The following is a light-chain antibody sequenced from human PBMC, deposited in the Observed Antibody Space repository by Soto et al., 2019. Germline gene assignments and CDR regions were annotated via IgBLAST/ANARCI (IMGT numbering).Light chain of an antibody. Sequence: QSVLTQPPSVSGAPGQRVTISCTGSSSNIGAGYDVHWYQQLPGTAPKLLIYGNGNRPSGVPDRFSGSKSGTSASLAITGLQAEDEADYYCQSYDSSLSAVVLGGGTKVTVL. J-gene: IGLJ2*01. CDR2: GNG. V-gene: IGLV1-40*01. CDR3: QSYDSSLSAVV. CDR1: SSNIGAGYD.